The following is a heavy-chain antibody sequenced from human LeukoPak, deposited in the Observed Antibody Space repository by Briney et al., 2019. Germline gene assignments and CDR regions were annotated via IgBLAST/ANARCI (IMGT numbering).Heavy chain of an antibody. Sequence: HPGGSLRLSCAASGFSFRSHAMHWVRQAPGKGLEWVAFISYDGTIKHYTDALKGRFTISRDNSQGTLYLQMNSLRAEDTAVYYCARDPDYAGDSWASFDFWGQGTLVIVSS. J-gene: IGHJ4*02. CDR1: GFSFRSHA. D-gene: IGHD4-23*01. CDR2: ISYDGTIK. CDR3: ARDPDYAGDSWASFDF. V-gene: IGHV3-30*10.